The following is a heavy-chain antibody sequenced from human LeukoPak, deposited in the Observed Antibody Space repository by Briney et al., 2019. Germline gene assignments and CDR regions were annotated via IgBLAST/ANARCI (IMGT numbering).Heavy chain of an antibody. Sequence: ASVKVSRKASVYTFTGYYMHWARQAPGQGLEWMGWINPNSGGTNYAQKFQGRVTMTRDTSISTAYMELSRLRSDDTAVYYCARGRILKRHSAEYFQHWGQGTLVTVSS. CDR3: ARGRILKRHSAEYFQH. CDR1: VYTFTGYY. D-gene: IGHD1-1*01. CDR2: INPNSGGT. V-gene: IGHV1-2*02. J-gene: IGHJ1*01.